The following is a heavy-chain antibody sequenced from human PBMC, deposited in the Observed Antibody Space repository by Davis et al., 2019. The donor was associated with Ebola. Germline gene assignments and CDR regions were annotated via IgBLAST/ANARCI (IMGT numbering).Heavy chain of an antibody. CDR3: AKDRLMVVYASYGMDV. Sequence: GESLKISCAASGFTFSDYYMSWIRQAPVQGLEWVSYISSTGSTIYYADSVKGRFTISRDNAKNSLYLQMNSLRAEDTALYYCAKDRLMVVYASYGMDVWGQGTTVTVSS. CDR2: ISSTGSTI. J-gene: IGHJ6*02. CDR1: GFTFSDYY. D-gene: IGHD2-8*02. V-gene: IGHV3-11*01.